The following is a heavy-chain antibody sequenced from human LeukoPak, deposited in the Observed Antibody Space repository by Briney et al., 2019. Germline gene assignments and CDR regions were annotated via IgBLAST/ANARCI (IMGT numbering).Heavy chain of an antibody. Sequence: PWETLSLTCTVSGDSISSSRFYWAWIRQPPGKGLEWIGSILYTGRTFYNPSLKSRVTISVDTSNNQFSLRLGSVTASDTAVYYCARRDVGATIGYWGQGTLVTVSS. V-gene: IGHV4-39*01. D-gene: IGHD1-26*01. CDR3: ARRDVGATIGY. J-gene: IGHJ4*02. CDR1: GDSISSSRFY. CDR2: ILYTGRT.